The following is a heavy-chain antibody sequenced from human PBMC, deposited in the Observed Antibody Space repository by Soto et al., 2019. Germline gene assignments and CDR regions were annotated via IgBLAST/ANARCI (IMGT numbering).Heavy chain of an antibody. Sequence: PSETLSLTCTVSGGSISSGGYSWSWIRQPPGKGLEWIGYIYHSGSTYYNPSLKSRVTISVDRSKNQFSLKLGSVTAADTAVYYCARFKIFGVVRESGMDVWGQGTTVTVSS. D-gene: IGHD3-3*01. CDR2: IYHSGST. CDR3: ARFKIFGVVRESGMDV. V-gene: IGHV4-30-2*01. J-gene: IGHJ6*02. CDR1: GGSISSGGYS.